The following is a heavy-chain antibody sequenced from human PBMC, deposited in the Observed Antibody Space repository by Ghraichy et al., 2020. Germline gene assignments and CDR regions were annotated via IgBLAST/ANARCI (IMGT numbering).Heavy chain of an antibody. CDR2: INHSGST. V-gene: IGHV4-34*01. CDR1: GGSFSGYY. J-gene: IGHJ4*02. D-gene: IGHD6-19*01. Sequence: SETLSLTCAVYGGSFSGYYWSWIRQPPGKGLEWIGEINHSGSTNYNPSLKSRVTISVDTSKNQFSLKLSSVTAADTAVYYCARTARRQQWLKDRRGQYFDYWGQGTLVTVSS. CDR3: ARTARRQQWLKDRRGQYFDY.